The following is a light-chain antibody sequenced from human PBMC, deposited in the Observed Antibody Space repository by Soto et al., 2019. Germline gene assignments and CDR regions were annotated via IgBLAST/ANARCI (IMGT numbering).Light chain of an antibody. V-gene: IGKV1-5*03. CDR2: KAS. CDR1: QSISSW. J-gene: IGKJ4*01. Sequence: DIQITQYPSTLSASVGDRGTITCWASQSISSWVAWYQQKPGKAPKLMIYKASSLESGVPSRFSGSGSGTEFTLTISSLQPDDFATYYCQQYDSYLTFGGGTKVEIK. CDR3: QQYDSYLT.